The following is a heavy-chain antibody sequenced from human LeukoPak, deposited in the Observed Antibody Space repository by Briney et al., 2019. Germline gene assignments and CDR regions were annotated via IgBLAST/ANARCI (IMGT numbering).Heavy chain of an antibody. CDR2: ISYDGSNK. CDR1: GFTFSSYA. Sequence: GGSLRLSCAASGFTFSSYAMHWVRQAPGKGLEWVAVISYDGSNKYYADSVKGRFTISRDNSKNTLYLQMNSLRAEDTAVYYCARDIVRNDIVVVPAAPDYWGQGTLVTVSS. V-gene: IGHV3-30-3*01. D-gene: IGHD2-2*01. CDR3: ARDIVRNDIVVVPAAPDY. J-gene: IGHJ4*02.